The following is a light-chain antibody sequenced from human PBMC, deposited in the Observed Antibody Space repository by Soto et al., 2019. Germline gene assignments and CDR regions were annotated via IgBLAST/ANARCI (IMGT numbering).Light chain of an antibody. V-gene: IGKV2-30*01. CDR3: IQGTHWPWT. Sequence: DVVMTQSPLSLPVTLGQPASISCRSSQSLVYSDGNTYLSWFQQRPGQSPRRLIYSVSNRDSGVPERFSGSGSGTDFTLKISRVEAEDAGVYYCIQGTHWPWTFGQGTKVEIK. CDR2: SVS. J-gene: IGKJ1*01. CDR1: QSLVYSDGNTY.